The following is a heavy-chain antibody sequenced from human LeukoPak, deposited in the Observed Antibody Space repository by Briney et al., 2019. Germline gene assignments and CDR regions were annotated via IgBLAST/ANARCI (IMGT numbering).Heavy chain of an antibody. Sequence: PGGFLRLSCAASGFTFSSYGMHWVRQAPGKGLEWVAFIRYDGSNKYYADSVKGRFTISRDNSKNTLYLQMNSLRAEDTAVYYCAKVGDKIVVVPAAPHDYWGQGTLVTVSS. CDR3: AKVGDKIVVVPAAPHDY. J-gene: IGHJ4*02. CDR2: IRYDGSNK. D-gene: IGHD2-2*01. V-gene: IGHV3-30*02. CDR1: GFTFSSYG.